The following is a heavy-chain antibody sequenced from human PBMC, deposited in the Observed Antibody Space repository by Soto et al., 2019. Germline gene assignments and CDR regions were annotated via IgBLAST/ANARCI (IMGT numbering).Heavy chain of an antibody. J-gene: IGHJ6*02. CDR3: ARDLGESMDV. D-gene: IGHD3-16*01. CDR1: GFTFSSYS. CDR2: ISSSSSYI. V-gene: IGHV3-21*01. Sequence: RLSCAASGFTFSSYSMNWVRQGPGKGLEWVSSISSSSSYIYYADSVKGRFTISRDNDKNSLYLQMNSLRAEDTAVYYCARDLGESMDVWGQGTTVTVSS.